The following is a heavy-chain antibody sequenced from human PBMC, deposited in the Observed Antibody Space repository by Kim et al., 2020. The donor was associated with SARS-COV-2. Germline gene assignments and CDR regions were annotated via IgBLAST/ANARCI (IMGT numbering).Heavy chain of an antibody. D-gene: IGHD3-22*01. CDR1: GYSFTSYW. CDR3: ARSWMYYYDSSGYQPFDY. Sequence: GESLKISCKGSGYSFTSYWIGWVRQMPGKGLEWMGIIYPGDYDTRYSPSFQGQVTISADKSISTAYLQWSSLKASDTAMYYCARSWMYYYDSSGYQPFDYWGQGTLVTVSS. J-gene: IGHJ4*02. CDR2: IYPGDYDT. V-gene: IGHV5-51*01.